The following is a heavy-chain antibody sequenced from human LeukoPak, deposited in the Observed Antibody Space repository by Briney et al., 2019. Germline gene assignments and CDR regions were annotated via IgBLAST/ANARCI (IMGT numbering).Heavy chain of an antibody. V-gene: IGHV3-21*01. Sequence: GGSLRLSCATSGFSFSSTSLNWVRQAPGKGLQYVSSIDTSSYTYYADSVKGRFTISRDNAKNSLYLQMNSLRAEDTSVYYCATESSGALDYWGQGTLVTVSS. D-gene: IGHD1-26*01. CDR1: GFSFSSTS. CDR3: ATESSGALDY. J-gene: IGHJ4*02. CDR2: IDTSSYT.